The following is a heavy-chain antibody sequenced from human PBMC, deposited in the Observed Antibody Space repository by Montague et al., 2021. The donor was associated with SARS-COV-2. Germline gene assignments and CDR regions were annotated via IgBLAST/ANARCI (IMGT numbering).Heavy chain of an antibody. Sequence: SETLSLTCAVYGGSLSGYDWSWIRQPPGKGLEWIGEISHSGSTKYNPSFKSRVSISVDTSKNQFSLKLNSVTAADTAVYYCARGQGEITMIVVVLTAAAHYFDYWGQGTLVTVSP. V-gene: IGHV4-34*01. CDR1: GGSLSGYD. CDR3: ARGQGEITMIVVVLTAAAHYFDY. D-gene: IGHD3-22*01. CDR2: ISHSGST. J-gene: IGHJ4*02.